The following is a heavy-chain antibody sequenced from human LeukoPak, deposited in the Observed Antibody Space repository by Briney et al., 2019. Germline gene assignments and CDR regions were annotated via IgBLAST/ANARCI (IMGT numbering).Heavy chain of an antibody. D-gene: IGHD6-19*01. CDR1: GGSLSSDY. Sequence: SETLSLTCTVSGGSLSSDYWSWIRLSPGTGLEWIGYMDYSGSAAYSPSLRGRVTISIDTSKKQFSLEVTSVTAADTAVYFCARRKRGSGGPFDSWGHGTLVTVSS. CDR3: ARRKRGSGGPFDS. J-gene: IGHJ4*01. CDR2: MDYSGSA. V-gene: IGHV4-59*08.